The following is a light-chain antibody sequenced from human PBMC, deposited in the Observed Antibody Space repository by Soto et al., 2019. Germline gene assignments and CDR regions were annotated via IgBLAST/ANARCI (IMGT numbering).Light chain of an antibody. J-gene: IGKJ1*01. V-gene: IGKV1-39*01. CDR1: QSISSS. CDR3: QQRYSTPST. CDR2: AAS. Sequence: DIQMTQSPSSLSASLGDRVTITCLASQSISSSLNWYQQKPGKAPKLLIYAASSLQSGVPSRFSVSGSGTGFTLTISSLQPEDFANYYGQQRYSTPSTFGQGTKVE.